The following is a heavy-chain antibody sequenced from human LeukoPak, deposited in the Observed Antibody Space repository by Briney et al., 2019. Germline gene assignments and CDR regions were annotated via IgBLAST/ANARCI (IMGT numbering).Heavy chain of an antibody. CDR2: IIPIFGTA. Sequence: ASVKVSCKASGYTFTGYYMHWVRQAPGQGLEWMGGIIPIFGTANYAQKFQGRVTITADESTSTAYMELSSLRSEDTAVYYCARDGSLYYFDYWGQGTLVTVSS. CDR3: ARDGSLYYFDY. V-gene: IGHV1-69*13. J-gene: IGHJ4*02. CDR1: GYTFTGYY.